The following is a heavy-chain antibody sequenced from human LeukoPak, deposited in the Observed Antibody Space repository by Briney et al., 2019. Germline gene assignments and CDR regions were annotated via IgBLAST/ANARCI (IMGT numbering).Heavy chain of an antibody. CDR2: IFYSGST. CDR1: GGSISSYY. D-gene: IGHD3-22*01. Sequence: PSETLSLTCTVSGGSISSYYWSWIRQPPGKGLEWIGYIFYSGSTNYNPPLKSRVTISVDTSKNQFSLKLSSVTAADTAVYYCARHGSVSSGALVWGQGTLVTVSS. CDR3: ARHGSVSSGALV. V-gene: IGHV4-59*08. J-gene: IGHJ4*02.